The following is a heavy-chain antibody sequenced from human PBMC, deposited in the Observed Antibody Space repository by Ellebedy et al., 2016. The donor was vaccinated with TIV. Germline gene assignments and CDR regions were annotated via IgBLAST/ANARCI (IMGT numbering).Heavy chain of an antibody. D-gene: IGHD1-26*01. CDR3: ARDWVGDSGSYFNYFDY. J-gene: IGHJ4*02. Sequence: AASVKVSCKASGGTFSSYAISWVRQAPGQGLEWMGGIIPIFGTANYAQKFQGRVTITADESTSTAYMELSSLRSEDTAVYYCARDWVGDSGSYFNYFDYWGQGTLVTVSS. CDR2: IIPIFGTA. CDR1: GGTFSSYA. V-gene: IGHV1-69*13.